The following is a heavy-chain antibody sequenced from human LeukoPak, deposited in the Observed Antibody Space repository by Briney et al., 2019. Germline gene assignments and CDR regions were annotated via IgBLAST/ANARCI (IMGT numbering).Heavy chain of an antibody. CDR3: ASSGYKGRL. Sequence: SETLSLTCAVYGGSFSDYYWGWIRQPPGKGLEWIGEINHSGSTNYNPSLKSRVTISVDTSKNQFPLKLNSVTAADTAVYYCASSGYKGRLWGQGTLVTVSS. CDR2: INHSGST. D-gene: IGHD3-22*01. J-gene: IGHJ4*02. V-gene: IGHV4-34*01. CDR1: GGSFSDYY.